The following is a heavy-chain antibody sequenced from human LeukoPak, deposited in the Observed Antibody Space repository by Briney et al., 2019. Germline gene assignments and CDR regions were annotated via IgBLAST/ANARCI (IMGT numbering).Heavy chain of an antibody. D-gene: IGHD3-22*01. V-gene: IGHV1-2*02. CDR3: ASYYYDSSGYSDYFGY. Sequence: GASVKVSCKASGYTFTGYYMHWVRQAPGQGLEWMGWINPNSGGTNYAQKFQGRVTMTRDTSISTAYMELSRLRSDDTAVYYCASYYYDSSGYSDYFGYWGQGTLVTVSS. CDR1: GYTFTGYY. J-gene: IGHJ4*02. CDR2: INPNSGGT.